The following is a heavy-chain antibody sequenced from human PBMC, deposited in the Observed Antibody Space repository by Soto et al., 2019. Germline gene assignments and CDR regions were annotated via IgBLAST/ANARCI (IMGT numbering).Heavy chain of an antibody. CDR3: ARARITMVRGVAFDY. J-gene: IGHJ4*02. Sequence: QVQLQQWGAGLLKPSETLSLTCAVYGGSFSGYYWSWIRQPPGKGLEWIGEINHSGSTNYNPSLKSRVTISVDTSKNQFSLKLSSVTAADTAVYYCARARITMVRGVAFDYWGQGTLVTVSS. CDR1: GGSFSGYY. D-gene: IGHD3-10*01. CDR2: INHSGST. V-gene: IGHV4-34*01.